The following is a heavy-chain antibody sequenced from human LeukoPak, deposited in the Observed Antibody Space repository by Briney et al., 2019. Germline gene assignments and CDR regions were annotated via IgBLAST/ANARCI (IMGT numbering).Heavy chain of an antibody. CDR1: GFTFSSYA. CDR3: ARAYYYDSSGYPFDY. V-gene: IGHV3-30*01. J-gene: IGHJ4*02. Sequence: GGSLRLSCAASGFTFSSYAKHWVRQAPGKGLEWVAVISYDGSNKYYADSVKGRFTISRDNSKNTLYLQMNSLRAEDTAVYYCARAYYYDSSGYPFDYWGQGTLVTVSS. D-gene: IGHD3-22*01. CDR2: ISYDGSNK.